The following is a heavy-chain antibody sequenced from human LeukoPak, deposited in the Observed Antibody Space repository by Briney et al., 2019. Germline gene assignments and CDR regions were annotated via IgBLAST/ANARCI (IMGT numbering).Heavy chain of an antibody. J-gene: IGHJ4*02. Sequence: PGGSLRLSCAASGFTSTSYSMNSVRQAPGKGLEWVSSISSSSSYIYYADSVKGRFTFSRDDAKNTLYLQMNSLGAEDTAVYYCAKDESRWLVRLYFDHWGQGTLVTVSS. V-gene: IGHV3-21*01. CDR3: AKDESRWLVRLYFDH. CDR2: ISSSSSYI. CDR1: GFTSTSYS. D-gene: IGHD6-19*01.